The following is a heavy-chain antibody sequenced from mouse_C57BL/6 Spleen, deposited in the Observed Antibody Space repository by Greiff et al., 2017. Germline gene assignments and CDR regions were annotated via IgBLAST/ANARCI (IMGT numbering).Heavy chain of an antibody. CDR3: ARVGSGYGY. D-gene: IGHD3-2*02. V-gene: IGHV5-4*01. CDR2: ISDGGSYT. CDR1: GFTFSSYA. Sequence: EVQGVESGGGLVKPGGSLKLSCAASGFTFSSYAMSWVRQTPEKRLEWVATISDGGSYTYYPDNVKGRFTIYRDNAKNNLYLQMSHLKSEDTAMYYCARVGSGYGYWGQGTTLTVSS. J-gene: IGHJ2*01.